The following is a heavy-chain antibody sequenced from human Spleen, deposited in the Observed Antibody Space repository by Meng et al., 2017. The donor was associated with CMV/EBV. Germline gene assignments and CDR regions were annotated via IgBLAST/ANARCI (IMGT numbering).Heavy chain of an antibody. J-gene: IGHJ6*02. CDR2: IWFDGSNQ. D-gene: IGHD5-12*01. V-gene: IGHV3-33*01. CDR3: ARDSRGRWLRGGWGMDV. Sequence: GGSLRLSCEASGFIFRSYGMHWVRQAPGKGLEWVAAIWFDGSNQYYVDSVKGRFTISRDNSKNTLFLQLNSLRAEDTAVYYCARDSRGRWLRGGWGMDVWGQGTTVTVSS. CDR1: GFIFRSYG.